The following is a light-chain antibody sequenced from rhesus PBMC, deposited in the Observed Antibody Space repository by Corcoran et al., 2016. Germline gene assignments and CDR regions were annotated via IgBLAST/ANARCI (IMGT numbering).Light chain of an antibody. J-gene: IGKJ2*01. Sequence: DVVMTQSPLSLPVTLGQPASISCRSSQGLVHSDGKTYLHWLQQKSGQPPRRLIYQGSNRDSGVPERFSGSGAGTDFTLKISRVEAEDVGVYYCMQGTQWPYSFGQGTKVEIK. CDR1: QGLVHSDGKTY. CDR2: QGS. V-gene: IGKV2S9*01. CDR3: MQGTQWPYS.